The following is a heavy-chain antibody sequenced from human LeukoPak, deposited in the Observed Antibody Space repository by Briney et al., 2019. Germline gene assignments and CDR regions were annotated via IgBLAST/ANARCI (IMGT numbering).Heavy chain of an antibody. CDR1: GYKFTSHW. D-gene: IGHD6-13*01. Sequence: GESLKISCKGSGYKFTSHWIGWVRQMPGKGLEWMGIIFPGDSDTAYSPSFQGQVTISADKSISTAYLQWSSLKASDTAMYYCARPPIAADTEGLDYWGQGTLVTVSS. V-gene: IGHV5-51*01. CDR2: IFPGDSDT. J-gene: IGHJ4*02. CDR3: ARPPIAADTEGLDY.